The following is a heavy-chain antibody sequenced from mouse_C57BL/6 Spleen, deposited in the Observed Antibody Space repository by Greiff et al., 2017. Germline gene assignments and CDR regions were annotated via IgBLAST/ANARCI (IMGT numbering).Heavy chain of an antibody. D-gene: IGHD1-2*01. CDR2: INPYNGGT. V-gene: IGHV1-19*01. Sequence: EVQLQQSGPVLVKPGASVKMSCKASGYTFTDYYMNWVKQSHGKSLEWIGVINPYNGGTSYNQKFKGKATLTVDKSSSTAYMELNSLTSEDSAVYYGERRGTTAYCDYWGQGTTLTVSS. CDR1: GYTFTDYY. CDR3: ERRGTTAYCDY. J-gene: IGHJ2*01.